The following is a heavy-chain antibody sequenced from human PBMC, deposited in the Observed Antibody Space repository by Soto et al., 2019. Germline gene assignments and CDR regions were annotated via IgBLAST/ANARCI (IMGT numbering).Heavy chain of an antibody. CDR2: IFHSGFT. V-gene: IGHV4-61*01. D-gene: IGHD4-17*01. Sequence: QVQLQESGPGLVQPSETLSLTCSVSGVSVSSATYYWNWIRQPPGKGLEWIGYIFHSGFTNYNPSLKRRVTISADTSNNQFSLKLTSVTAADTAVYYCATLGAYDSGDYLDHWGQGTLGTVSS. J-gene: IGHJ4*02. CDR3: ATLGAYDSGDYLDH. CDR1: GVSVSSATYY.